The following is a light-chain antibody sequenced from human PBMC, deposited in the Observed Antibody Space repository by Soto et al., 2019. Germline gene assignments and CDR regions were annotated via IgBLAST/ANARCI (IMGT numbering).Light chain of an antibody. CDR2: DAS. CDR3: QQYRT. CDR1: DIISSW. J-gene: IGKJ1*01. V-gene: IGKV1-5*01. Sequence: DIPMTQSPSTVSASVGDRVTITCRASDIISSWLAWYQQKPGKAPRLLIFDASNLESGVPSRFSGSGSGTEFTLTISSLQPDDFATYYCQQYRTFGQGTKVEIK.